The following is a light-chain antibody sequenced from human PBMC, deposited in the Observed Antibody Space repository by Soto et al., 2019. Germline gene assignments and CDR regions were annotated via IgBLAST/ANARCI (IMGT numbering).Light chain of an antibody. J-gene: IGLJ1*01. V-gene: IGLV2-14*01. CDR2: DVS. CDR1: SSDVGGYNY. CDR3: SSYTSSSTLV. Sequence: QSALTQPASVSGSPGQSITISCTGTSSDVGGYNYVSWYQQHPGKAPKLMIYDVSNRPSGVSNRFSGSKSGNTASLTISGLQAEDEADYYCSSYTSSSTLVFGTWTKLTAL.